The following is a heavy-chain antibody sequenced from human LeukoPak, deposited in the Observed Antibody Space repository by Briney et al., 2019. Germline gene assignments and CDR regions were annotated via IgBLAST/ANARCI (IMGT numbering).Heavy chain of an antibody. D-gene: IGHD5-18*01. Sequence: SLTLSLTCSVSGGSISSGDYYWSWIRQPTGKGLEWIGYIYYTGSTYYNPSLKSRLSLSVYTSENQFSLKLSSVTAADTAVYYCARQTVDTAMAFDYWGRGTLVTVSS. J-gene: IGHJ4*02. CDR1: GGSISSGDYY. CDR3: ARQTVDTAMAFDY. V-gene: IGHV4-30-4*01. CDR2: IYYTGST.